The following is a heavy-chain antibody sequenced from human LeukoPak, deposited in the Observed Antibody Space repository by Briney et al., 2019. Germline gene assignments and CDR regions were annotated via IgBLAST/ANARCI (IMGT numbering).Heavy chain of an antibody. CDR2: IKQDGSEK. CDR1: GFTFSRYW. CDR3: ARDPTQLWGNIYYYYMDV. D-gene: IGHD5-18*01. Sequence: GGSLRLSCAASGFTFSRYWMIWVRQAPGKGLEWVANIKQDGSEKYYMDSVKGRFTISRDNARNSLYMQMNSLRAEDTAVYYCARDPTQLWGNIYYYYMDVWGKGTTVTVSS. J-gene: IGHJ6*03. V-gene: IGHV3-7*01.